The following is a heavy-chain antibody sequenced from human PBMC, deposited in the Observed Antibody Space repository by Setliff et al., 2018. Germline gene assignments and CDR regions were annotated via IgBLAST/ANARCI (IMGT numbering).Heavy chain of an antibody. D-gene: IGHD3-10*01. CDR1: GDSISNYY. CDR3: AASRAYTGAVEEWFLPKTFDF. CDR2: IYVTEST. J-gene: IGHJ4*02. Sequence: SETLSLTCTVSGDSISNYYWNWIRQPAGKGLEWIGRIYVTESTKYNPSLKSRVTLSIDASKNQFSLKLSSVTAADAALYYCAASRAYTGAVEEWFLPKTFDFWGQGSSVTVSS. V-gene: IGHV4-4*07.